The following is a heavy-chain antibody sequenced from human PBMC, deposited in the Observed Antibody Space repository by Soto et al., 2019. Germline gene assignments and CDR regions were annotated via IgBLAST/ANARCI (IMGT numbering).Heavy chain of an antibody. CDR3: ARVRDYYDSSGYYVDY. CDR1: GYTFTSYG. CDR2: ISAYNGNT. V-gene: IGHV1-18*01. J-gene: IGHJ4*02. Sequence: QVQLVQSGAEVKKPGASVKVSCKASGYTFTSYGISWVRQAPGQGLEWMGWISAYNGNTNYAQKLQGRVTMTKDTSTSTAYMELRSLRSDNTAVYYCARVRDYYDSSGYYVDYWGQGTLVTVSS. D-gene: IGHD3-22*01.